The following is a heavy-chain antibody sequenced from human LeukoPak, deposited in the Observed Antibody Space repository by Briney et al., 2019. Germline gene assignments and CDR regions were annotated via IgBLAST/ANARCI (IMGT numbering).Heavy chain of an antibody. CDR2: INHSGST. V-gene: IGHV4-34*01. Sequence: TSETLSLTCAVYGGSFSGYYWSWIRQPPGKGLEWIGEINHSGSTNYNPSLKSRVTISVDTSKNQFSLKLSSVTAADTAVYYCARSVRRLYGSGRSNWFDPWGQGTLVTVSS. J-gene: IGHJ5*02. D-gene: IGHD3-10*01. CDR1: GGSFSGYY. CDR3: ARSVRRLYGSGRSNWFDP.